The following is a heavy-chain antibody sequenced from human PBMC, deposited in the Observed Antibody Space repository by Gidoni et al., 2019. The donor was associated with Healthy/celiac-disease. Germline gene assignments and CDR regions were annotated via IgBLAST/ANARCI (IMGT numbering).Heavy chain of an antibody. CDR3: ARRLRGVIVYFDY. CDR1: GGSISSSSYY. V-gene: IGHV4-39*01. D-gene: IGHD3-16*02. Sequence: QLQLQESGPGLVKTSETLSLTCTVSGGSISSSSYYWGWIRQPPGKGLEWIGSIYYSGSTYYNPSLKSRVTISVDTSKNQFSLKLSSVTAADTAVYYCARRLRGVIVYFDYWGQGTLVTVSS. J-gene: IGHJ4*02. CDR2: IYYSGST.